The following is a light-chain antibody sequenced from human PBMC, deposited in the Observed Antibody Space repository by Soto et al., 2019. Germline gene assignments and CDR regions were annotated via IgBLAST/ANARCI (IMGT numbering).Light chain of an antibody. CDR2: SAS. J-gene: IGKJ1*01. CDR3: QQYGSSGT. Sequence: DIQLTQSPSSLSASVRDRVIITCRVSQGMSSYLNRYRQKPGKVPKLLIYSASNLQSGVPSRFSGSGSGTDFTLTISRLEPEDFAVYYCQQYGSSGTFGQGTKVDIK. V-gene: IGKV1-27*01. CDR1: QGMSSY.